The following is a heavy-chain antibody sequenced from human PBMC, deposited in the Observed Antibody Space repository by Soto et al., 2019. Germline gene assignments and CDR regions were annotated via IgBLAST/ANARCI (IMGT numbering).Heavy chain of an antibody. J-gene: IGHJ4*02. V-gene: IGHV1-3*01. Sequence: QVQLVQSGAEVKKPGASVKVSCKASGYTFTSYAMHWVRQAPGQRLEWMGWINAGNGNTKYSQKFQGRVTITRDTSASTAYMELSSLRYEDTAVYYCARDIIAAAGTDYWGQGTLVTVSS. CDR2: INAGNGNT. D-gene: IGHD6-13*01. CDR1: GYTFTSYA. CDR3: ARDIIAAAGTDY.